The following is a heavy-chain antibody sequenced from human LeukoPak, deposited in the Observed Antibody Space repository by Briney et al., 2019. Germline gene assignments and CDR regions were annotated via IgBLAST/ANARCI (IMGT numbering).Heavy chain of an antibody. CDR1: GYTFTSYF. CDR2: INLSGGTT. Sequence: ASVKVSCKASGYTFTSYFIHWVRQAPGQGLEWMGIINLSGGTTTYAQKFQGRVTMTTDTSTSTAYMELRSLRSDDTAVYYCARGTTVTTWFDPWGQGTLVTVSS. CDR3: ARGTTVTTWFDP. D-gene: IGHD4-17*01. V-gene: IGHV1-46*01. J-gene: IGHJ5*02.